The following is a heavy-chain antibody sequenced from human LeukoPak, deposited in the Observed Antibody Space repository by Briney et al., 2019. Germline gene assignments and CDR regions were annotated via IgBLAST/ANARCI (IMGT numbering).Heavy chain of an antibody. Sequence: SETLSLTCAVYGGSFSGYYWSWIRQPPGKGLEWIGEINHSGSTNYNPSLKSRVTISVDTSKNQFSLKLSSVTAADTAVYYCARGGREFGYDSSGDHYWGQGTLVTVSS. J-gene: IGHJ4*02. V-gene: IGHV4-34*01. CDR2: INHSGST. CDR3: ARGGREFGYDSSGDHY. D-gene: IGHD3-22*01. CDR1: GGSFSGYY.